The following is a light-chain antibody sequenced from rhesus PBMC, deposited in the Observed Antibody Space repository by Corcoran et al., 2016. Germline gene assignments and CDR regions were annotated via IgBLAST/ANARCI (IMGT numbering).Light chain of an antibody. Sequence: DIQMTQSPSSLSASVGDTVTITCRASPSISSWLDWYQQQPGKAPKLLIYKASSLKSGVPSRFRRSGSGTEFTLTISSLQPEDFVTYYCLQYSSRPLTFGGGTKVELK. CDR3: LQYSSRPLT. V-gene: IGKV1-22*01. CDR1: PSISSW. J-gene: IGKJ4*01. CDR2: KAS.